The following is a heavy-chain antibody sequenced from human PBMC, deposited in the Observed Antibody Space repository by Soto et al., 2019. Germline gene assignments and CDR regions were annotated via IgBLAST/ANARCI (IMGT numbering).Heavy chain of an antibody. Sequence: ASVKVSCKASGYTFSSYYMNWVRQAPGQGLEWLGIINPSGGYTTYAQRFLGRVTMTSDTSTSTVHMELGSLRSEDTAVYYCAADRTYCGGDCYADWGQGTLVTVSS. CDR1: GYTFSSYY. V-gene: IGHV1-46*01. CDR2: INPSGGYT. D-gene: IGHD2-21*02. J-gene: IGHJ4*02. CDR3: AADRTYCGGDCYAD.